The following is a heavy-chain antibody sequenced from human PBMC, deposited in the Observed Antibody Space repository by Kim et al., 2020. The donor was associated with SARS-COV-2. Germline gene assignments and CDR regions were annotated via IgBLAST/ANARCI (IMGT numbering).Heavy chain of an antibody. D-gene: IGHD1-26*01. Sequence: SETLSLTCTVSGYSISSGYYWGWIRQPPGKGLEWIGSIYHSGSTYYNPSLKSRVTISVDTSKNQFSLKLSSVTAADTAVYYCARDVMGGDPHKLYYYYGMDVWGQGTTVTVSS. V-gene: IGHV4-38-2*02. J-gene: IGHJ6*02. CDR2: IYHSGST. CDR1: GYSISSGYY. CDR3: ARDVMGGDPHKLYYYYGMDV.